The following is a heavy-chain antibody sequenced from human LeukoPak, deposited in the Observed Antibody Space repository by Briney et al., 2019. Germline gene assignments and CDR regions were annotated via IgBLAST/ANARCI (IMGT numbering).Heavy chain of an antibody. J-gene: IGHJ4*02. CDR3: ARGGSGGYYPYYFDY. CDR1: GFTFSSYA. Sequence: GRSLRLSCVASGFTFSSYAMHWVRQAPGKGLEWVAVISYDGTNKYYADSVEGRFTISRDNSKNTLYLQMTSLRAEDTAVYYCARGGSGGYYPYYFDYWGQGNVVTVSS. CDR2: ISYDGTNK. D-gene: IGHD3-10*01. V-gene: IGHV3-30-3*01.